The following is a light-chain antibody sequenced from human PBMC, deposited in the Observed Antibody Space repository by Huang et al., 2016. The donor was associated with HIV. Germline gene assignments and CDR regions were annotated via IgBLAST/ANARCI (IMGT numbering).Light chain of an antibody. Sequence: EIVMTLSPATLSVSPGERATLSCRASQGVSNNIAWYQQKPGETPRLLIHGASTRATGSAAKFSGRGSGTDFTLTITSLQPEDSAVYYCQHYNNWPPWTFGPGTQVEI. J-gene: IGKJ1*01. CDR3: QHYNNWPPWT. V-gene: IGKV3-15*01. CDR1: QGVSNN. CDR2: GAS.